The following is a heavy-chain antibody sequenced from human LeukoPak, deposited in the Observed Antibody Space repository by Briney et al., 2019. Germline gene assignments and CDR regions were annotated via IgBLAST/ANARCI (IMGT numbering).Heavy chain of an antibody. CDR2: IIPIFGTA. CDR1: GGTFSSSA. Sequence: GASVKVSCKASGGTFSSSAIIWVRQAPGQGLEWMGGIIPIFGTASYAQKFQGRVTMTRDTSTSTVYMELSSLRSEDTAVYYCAITMRGWHGYWGQGTLVTVSS. V-gene: IGHV1-69*05. CDR3: AITMRGWHGY. J-gene: IGHJ4*02. D-gene: IGHD2-15*01.